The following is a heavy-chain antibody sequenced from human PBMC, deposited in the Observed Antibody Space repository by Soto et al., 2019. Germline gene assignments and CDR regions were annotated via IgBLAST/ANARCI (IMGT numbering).Heavy chain of an antibody. D-gene: IGHD3-3*01. CDR1: GFTFSASA. Sequence: EVQLLESGGGLVKYGGSLRLSCAASGFTFSASAMSWVRQAPGKGLEWVSAISDSGGNSYYADSVKGRFTISRDNAKNTLYLQMNSLRADDTAVYFCAKAVGAVQSRFSEWTKGAEYFQHWGQGTVVTVSS. CDR2: ISDSGGNS. CDR3: AKAVGAVQSRFSEWTKGAEYFQH. J-gene: IGHJ1*01. V-gene: IGHV3-23*01.